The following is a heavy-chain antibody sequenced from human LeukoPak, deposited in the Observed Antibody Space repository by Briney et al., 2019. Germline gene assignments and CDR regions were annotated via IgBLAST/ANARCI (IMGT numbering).Heavy chain of an antibody. V-gene: IGHV4-61*05. CDR2: IYNIGST. CDR1: GASTNRRASANSYY. J-gene: IGHJ4*02. CDR3: ATNSSGSALDY. Sequence: SETLSLTCTVSGASTNRRASANSYYWSWIRQFPGKGLEWIGNIYNIGSTTYKPSLRSRVTMSIDMSKKQLSLRLTSVTAADTAVYFCATNSSGSALDYWGQGILVTVSS. D-gene: IGHD3-22*01.